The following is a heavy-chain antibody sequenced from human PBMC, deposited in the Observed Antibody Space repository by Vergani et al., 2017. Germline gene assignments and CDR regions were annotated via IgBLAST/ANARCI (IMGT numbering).Heavy chain of an antibody. CDR1: GDSISTSSYA. Sequence: QVQLQESGPGLVKPSETLSLSCTVSGDSISTSSYAWGWIRQPPGKTLEWIGTVFYSGRTSYNPSLKSRVTLSLDTAKKQISLHLTSVTAADTAVYYFARHISVWRPSSMTAFDYWGQGTLVTVSS. J-gene: IGHJ4*02. CDR3: ARHISVWRPSSMTAFDY. D-gene: IGHD6-6*01. CDR2: VFYSGRT. V-gene: IGHV4-39*01.